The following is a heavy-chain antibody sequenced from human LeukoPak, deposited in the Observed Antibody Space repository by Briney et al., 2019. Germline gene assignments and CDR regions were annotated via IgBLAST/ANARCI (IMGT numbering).Heavy chain of an antibody. CDR3: ARGLDTAMVHYYYFDY. V-gene: IGHV4-34*01. J-gene: IGHJ4*02. D-gene: IGHD5-18*01. Sequence: SETLSLTCAVYGGSFSGYYWSWIRQPPGKGLEWIGEINHSGSTNYNPSLKSRVTISVDTSKNQFSLKLSSVTAADTAVYYCARGLDTAMVHYYYFDYWGQGTLVTVSS. CDR1: GGSFSGYY. CDR2: INHSGST.